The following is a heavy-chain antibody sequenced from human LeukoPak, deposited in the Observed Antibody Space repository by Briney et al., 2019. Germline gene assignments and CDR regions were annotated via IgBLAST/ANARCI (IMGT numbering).Heavy chain of an antibody. CDR1: GGSISSSSYY. D-gene: IGHD2-2*01. V-gene: IGHV4-39*01. Sequence: SETLSLTCTVSGGSISSSSYYWGWIRQPPGKGLEWIGGIYYSGSTYYNPSLKSRVTISVDTSKNQFSLKLSSVTAADTAVYYCARYCSSTSCPAYYYYGMDVWGQGTTVTVSS. CDR2: IYYSGST. CDR3: ARYCSSTSCPAYYYYGMDV. J-gene: IGHJ6*02.